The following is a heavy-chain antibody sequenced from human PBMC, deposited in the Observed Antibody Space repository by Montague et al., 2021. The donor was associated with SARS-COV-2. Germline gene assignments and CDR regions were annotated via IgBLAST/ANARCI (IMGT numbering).Heavy chain of an antibody. CDR2: INYDGNT. Sequence: SETLSLTCTVSGGSISSYYWSWIRQTPGKGLEWIGYINYDGNTNYNPSLKSRVTMSVDSSKNQFSLRLSSVTAADTAVYYCARYGSYFEHWGQGTLVTVSS. V-gene: IGHV4-59*03. D-gene: IGHD1-26*01. J-gene: IGHJ4*01. CDR1: GGSISSYY. CDR3: ARYGSYFEH.